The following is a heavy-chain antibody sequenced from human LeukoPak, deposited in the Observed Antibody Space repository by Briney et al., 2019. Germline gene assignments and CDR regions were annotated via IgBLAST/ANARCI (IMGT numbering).Heavy chain of an antibody. CDR2: IRYDGSNK. D-gene: IGHD6-13*01. CDR1: GFTFSSYG. CDR3: AKVGSSSWYFGY. Sequence: PGGSLRLSCAASGFTFSSYGMHWVRQAPGKGLEWVAFIRYDGSNKYYADSVKGRFTISRDNSKNTLYLQMNSLRAEDTAVYYCAKVGSSSWYFGYWGQGTLVTVSS. J-gene: IGHJ4*02. V-gene: IGHV3-30*02.